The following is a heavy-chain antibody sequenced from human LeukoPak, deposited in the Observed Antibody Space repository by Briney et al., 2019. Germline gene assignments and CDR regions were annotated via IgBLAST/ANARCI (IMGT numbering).Heavy chain of an antibody. CDR2: ISSSSSYI. V-gene: IGHV3-21*01. CDR3: ARTYSSGWYYFDY. Sequence: GALRLSCAASGFTFSSYSMNWVRQAPGKGLEWVSSISSSSSYIYYADSVRGRFTISRDNAKNSLYLQMNSLRAEDTAVYYCARTYSSGWYYFDYWGQGTLVTVSS. J-gene: IGHJ4*02. D-gene: IGHD6-19*01. CDR1: GFTFSSYS.